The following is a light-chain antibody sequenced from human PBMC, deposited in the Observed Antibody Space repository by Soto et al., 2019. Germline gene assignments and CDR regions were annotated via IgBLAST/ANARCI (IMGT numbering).Light chain of an antibody. CDR1: TSDIGSYNY. CDR3: ASFTTISPRV. J-gene: IGLJ1*01. CDR2: EVN. Sequence: QSVLTQPASVSGSPGQSITVSCTGTTSDIGSYNYVSWYQQHPGKAPKLIIYEVNNRPSGISNRFSGSKSGSTASLTISGLQAEDEADYYCASFTTISPRVFGTGTKLTVL. V-gene: IGLV2-14*01.